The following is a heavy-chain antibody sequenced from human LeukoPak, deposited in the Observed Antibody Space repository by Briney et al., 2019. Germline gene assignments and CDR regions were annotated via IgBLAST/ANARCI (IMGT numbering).Heavy chain of an antibody. CDR1: GFTFSSYW. J-gene: IGHJ4*02. V-gene: IGHV3-7*01. Sequence: QAGGSLRLSCAASGFTFSSYWMTWVRQAPGKGLEWVGNIKGDGSEKYYVDSVKGRFTISRDNAKNSLYLQMNSLRAEDTAVYYCAREAYDFWRGNDYWGQGTLVTVSS. CDR2: IKGDGSEK. D-gene: IGHD3-3*01. CDR3: AREAYDFWRGNDY.